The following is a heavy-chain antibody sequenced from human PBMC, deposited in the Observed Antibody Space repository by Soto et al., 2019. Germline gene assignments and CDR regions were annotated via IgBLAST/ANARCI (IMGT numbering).Heavy chain of an antibody. CDR3: FSIWSPTSQTDF. V-gene: IGHV1-69*13. CDR1: GGTFSSYA. Sequence: GASVKVSCKASGGTFSSYAISCVRRAPGQGLEWMGGIIPIFGTANYAQKFQGRVTITADESTSTAYMELSSLRAEDTAVYYCFSIWSPTSQTDFWGQGALVTVSS. CDR2: IIPIFGTA. D-gene: IGHD3-3*01. J-gene: IGHJ4*02.